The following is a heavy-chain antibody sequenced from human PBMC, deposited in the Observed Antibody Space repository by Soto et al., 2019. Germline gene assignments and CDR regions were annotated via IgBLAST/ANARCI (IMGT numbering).Heavy chain of an antibody. CDR3: ARGAREYYDFWSGYLRGSYYYYMDA. CDR2: IWYDGSNK. J-gene: IGHJ6*03. CDR1: GFTFSSYG. V-gene: IGHV3-33*01. Sequence: PGGSLRLSCAASGFTFSSYGMHWVRQAPGKGLEWVAVIWYDGSNKYYADSVKGRFTISRDNSKNTLYLQMNSLRAEDTAVYYCARGAREYYDFWSGYLRGSYYYYMDAWGKGTTVTVSS. D-gene: IGHD3-3*01.